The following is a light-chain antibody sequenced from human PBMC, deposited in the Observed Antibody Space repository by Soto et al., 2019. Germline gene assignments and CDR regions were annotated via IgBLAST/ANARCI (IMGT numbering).Light chain of an antibody. CDR1: QSVSSY. V-gene: IGKV3-11*01. CDR3: QQRSNWPPLLT. CDR2: DAS. J-gene: IGKJ4*01. Sequence: EIVLTQSPATLSLSPGERATLSCRASQSVSSYLAWYQQKPGQAPRLLIYDASNRATGIPARFSGSGSGTDLTITISSLEPEDFAVYYCQQRSNWPPLLTFGGGTKVEIK.